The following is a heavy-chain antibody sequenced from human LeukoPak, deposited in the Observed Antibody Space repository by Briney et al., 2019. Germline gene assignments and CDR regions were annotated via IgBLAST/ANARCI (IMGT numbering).Heavy chain of an antibody. CDR1: GGSISSSSYY. CDR2: IYYSGST. D-gene: IGHD3-22*01. J-gene: IGHJ3*02. CDR3: ARDEGRGTYYYDSSGYTTRVHAFDI. Sequence: PSETLSLTCTVSGGSISSSSYYWGWIRQPPGKGLEWIGSIYYSGSTYYNPSLKSRVTISVDTSKNQFSLKLSSVTAADTAVYYCARDEGRGTYYYDSSGYTTRVHAFDIWGQGTMVTVSS. V-gene: IGHV4-39*07.